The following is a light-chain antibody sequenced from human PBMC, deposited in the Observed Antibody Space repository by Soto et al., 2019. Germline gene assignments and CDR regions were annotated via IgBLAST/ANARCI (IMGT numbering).Light chain of an antibody. CDR2: DAS. V-gene: IGKV1-5*01. J-gene: IGKJ4*01. CDR3: QQCNTPFT. CDR1: QTIGSR. Sequence: DIQMTQSPSTLSASVGDRVAITCRASQTIGSRLAWYQQKPDEAPKLLIYDASSLESGVPLRFGGSGSGTDFTRIISSLQPDEFATYYCQQCNTPFTFGGGTKVEIK.